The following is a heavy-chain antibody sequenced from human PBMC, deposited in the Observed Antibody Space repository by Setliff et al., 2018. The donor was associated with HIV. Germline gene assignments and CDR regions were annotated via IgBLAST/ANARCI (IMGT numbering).Heavy chain of an antibody. Sequence: ASVKVSCKASGYTFFTYGISWVRQAPGQGLEWMGWISAYNGDTNYPQKLQGRVTMTTDTSTSTAYMELRSLRSDDTAVYYCARAYDILTGYFDYWGQGTLVTVSS. CDR3: ARAYDILTGYFDY. CDR1: GYTFFTYG. J-gene: IGHJ4*02. CDR2: ISAYNGDT. D-gene: IGHD3-9*01. V-gene: IGHV1-18*01.